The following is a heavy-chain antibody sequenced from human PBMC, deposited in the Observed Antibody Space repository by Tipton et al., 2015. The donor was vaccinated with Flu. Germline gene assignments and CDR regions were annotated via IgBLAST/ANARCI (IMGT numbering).Heavy chain of an antibody. J-gene: IGHJ6*02. CDR1: GFTVSSNY. Sequence: SLRLSCAASGFTVSSNYMSWVRQAPGKGLEWVSVIYSGGSTYYADSVKGRFTISRDNSKNTLYLQMNSLRAEDTAVYYCARGEEDYYYYYGMDVWGQGTTVTVSS. CDR2: IYSGGST. CDR3: ARGEEDYYYYYGMDV. V-gene: IGHV3-66*01.